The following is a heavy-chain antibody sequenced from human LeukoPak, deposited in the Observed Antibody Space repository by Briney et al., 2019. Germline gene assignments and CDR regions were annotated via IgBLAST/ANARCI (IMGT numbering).Heavy chain of an antibody. CDR3: ARYSGSYYAAVAFDI. J-gene: IGHJ3*02. D-gene: IGHD1-26*01. Sequence: GGCLRLSCAASGFTFSSYAMHWVRQAPGKGLEWVAVISYDGSNKYYADSVKGRFTISRDNSKNTLYLQMNSLRADDTAVYYCARYSGSYYAAVAFDIWGQGTMVTVSS. CDR2: ISYDGSNK. CDR1: GFTFSSYA. V-gene: IGHV3-30-3*01.